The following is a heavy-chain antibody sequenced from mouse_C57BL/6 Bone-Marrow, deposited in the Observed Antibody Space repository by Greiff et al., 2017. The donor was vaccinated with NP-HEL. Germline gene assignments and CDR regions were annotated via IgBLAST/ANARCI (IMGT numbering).Heavy chain of an antibody. CDR2: INPSTGGT. CDR3: AMSYGSLYYFDY. J-gene: IGHJ2*01. V-gene: IGHV1-42*01. D-gene: IGHD1-1*01. Sequence: VQLQQSGPELVKPGASVKISCKASGYSFTGYYMNWVKQSPEKSLEWIGEINPSTGGTTYNQKFKAKATLTVDKSSSTAYMQLKSLTSEDSAVYYCAMSYGSLYYFDYWGQGTTLTVSS. CDR1: GYSFTGYY.